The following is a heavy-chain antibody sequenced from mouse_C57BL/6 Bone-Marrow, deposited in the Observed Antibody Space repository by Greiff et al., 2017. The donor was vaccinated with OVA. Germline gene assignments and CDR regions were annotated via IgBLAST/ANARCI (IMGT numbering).Heavy chain of an antibody. V-gene: IGHV1-69*01. J-gene: IGHJ1*03. D-gene: IGHD1-1*01. CDR3: ARSLHITTVADWYVDV. CDR2: IDPSDSYT. Sequence: VQLQQPGAELVMPGASVKLSCKASGYTFTSYWMHWVKQRPGQGLEWIGEIDPSDSYTNYNQKFQGKSTLTVDKSSSTVDIQLSSLTSEDSAVYYCARSLHITTVADWYVDVWGTGTTVTVSS. CDR1: GYTFTSYW.